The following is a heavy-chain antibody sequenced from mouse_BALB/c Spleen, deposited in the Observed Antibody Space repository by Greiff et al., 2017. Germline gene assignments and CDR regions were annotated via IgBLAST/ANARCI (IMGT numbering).Heavy chain of an antibody. CDR3: ARGYYYGSSYFWFAY. CDR2: ISYSGST. D-gene: IGHD1-1*01. V-gene: IGHV3-8*02. J-gene: IGHJ3*01. Sequence: VQLKESGPSLVKPSQTLSLTCSVTGDSITSGYWNWIRKFPGNKLEYMGYISYSGSTYYNPSLKSRISITRDTSKNQYYLQLNSVTTEDTATYYCARGYYYGSSYFWFAYWGQGTLVTVSA. CDR1: GDSITSGY.